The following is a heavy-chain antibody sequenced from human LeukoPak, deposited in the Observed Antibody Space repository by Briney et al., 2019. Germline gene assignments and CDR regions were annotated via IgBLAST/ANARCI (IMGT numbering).Heavy chain of an antibody. CDR1: GFTFSSYG. J-gene: IGHJ4*02. CDR2: IRGSGGST. Sequence: GGSLRLSCVASGFTFSSYGLSWVRQAPGKGLEWVSAIRGSGGSTYYADSVKGRFTISRDNSKNTLYLQMNSLRAEDTAVYYCARDYGGSSPFDYWGQGTLVTVSS. CDR3: ARDYGGSSPFDY. D-gene: IGHD4-23*01. V-gene: IGHV3-23*01.